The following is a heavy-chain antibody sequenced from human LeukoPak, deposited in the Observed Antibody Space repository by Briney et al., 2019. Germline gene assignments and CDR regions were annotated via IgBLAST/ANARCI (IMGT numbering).Heavy chain of an antibody. CDR2: ISSRGSTI. D-gene: IGHD3-16*02. V-gene: IGHV3-11*04. Sequence: PGGSLRLSCAASGFTFSDYYMSWIRQAPGKGLEWVSYISSRGSTIYYADSVKGRFTISRDNSKNTLYLQMNSLRAEDTAVYYCVKDVSGYRYYFDNWGQGTLVTVSS. CDR1: GFTFSDYY. J-gene: IGHJ4*02. CDR3: VKDVSGYRYYFDN.